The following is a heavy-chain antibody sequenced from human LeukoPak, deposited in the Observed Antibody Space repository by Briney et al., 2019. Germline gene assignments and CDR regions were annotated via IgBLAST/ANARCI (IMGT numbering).Heavy chain of an antibody. V-gene: IGHV3-30*04. CDR3: AREWNYYDSSGYSYYFDY. CDR1: GFTFSSYA. Sequence: GGSLRLSCAASGFTFSSYAMHWVRQAPGKGLEWVAVISYDGSNKYYADSVKGRFTISRDNSKNTLYLQMNSLRAEDTAVYYCAREWNYYDSSGYSYYFDYWGQGTLVTVSS. CDR2: ISYDGSNK. J-gene: IGHJ4*02. D-gene: IGHD3-22*01.